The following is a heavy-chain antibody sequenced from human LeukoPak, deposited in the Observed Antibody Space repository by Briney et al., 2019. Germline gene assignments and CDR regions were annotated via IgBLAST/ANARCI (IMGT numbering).Heavy chain of an antibody. CDR1: GFTFDDYA. J-gene: IGHJ4*02. D-gene: IGHD3-10*01. Sequence: GGSLRLSCAVSGFTFDDYAMHWVRQAPGKGLVRVSRINSDGSSTSYADSVKGRFTISRDNAKNTLYLQMNSLRAEDTAVYYCARGSLWFGEFSYWGQGTLVTVSS. CDR2: INSDGSST. CDR3: ARGSLWFGEFSY. V-gene: IGHV3-74*01.